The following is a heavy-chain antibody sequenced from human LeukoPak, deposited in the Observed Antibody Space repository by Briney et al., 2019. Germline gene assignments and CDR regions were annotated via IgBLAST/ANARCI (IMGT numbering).Heavy chain of an antibody. CDR2: INSDGSST. J-gene: IGHJ4*02. D-gene: IGHD6-19*01. CDR3: ANLFPGSSGPVN. CDR1: GFTFSSYW. V-gene: IGHV3-74*01. Sequence: PGGSLRLSCAASGFTFSSYWMHWVRQAPGKGLVWVSRINSDGSSTSYADSVKGRFTISRDNSKNTLYLEMNSLRAEDTAVYYCANLFPGSSGPVNWGQGTLVTVSS.